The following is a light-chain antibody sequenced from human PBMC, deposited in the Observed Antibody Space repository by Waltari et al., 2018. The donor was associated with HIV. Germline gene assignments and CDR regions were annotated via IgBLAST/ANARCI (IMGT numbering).Light chain of an antibody. J-gene: IGKJ3*01. CDR2: RAS. CDR1: QTLFDSPDNQNH. V-gene: IGKV4-1*01. Sequence: DIVLTQSPDSLTVSLGEGASISCKSSQTLFDSPDNQNHLAWYQQSAGQSPRLLVSRASVRQPGVADRFSGSGSGTNFTLTISSVQAEDVAIYYCQQSYTIPLTFGPGTRVDI. CDR3: QQSYTIPLT.